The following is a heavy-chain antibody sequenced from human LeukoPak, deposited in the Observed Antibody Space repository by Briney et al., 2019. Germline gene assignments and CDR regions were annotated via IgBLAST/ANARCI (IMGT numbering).Heavy chain of an antibody. Sequence: GVSLRLSCAASGLTVSYNYMNWVRQAPGKGLEWVSLIYSGGDTHYADSVKGRFTISRDSSKNTLYLQMNSLRAEDTAVYYCARDPPAVRTNTYAWGQGTLVTVSS. J-gene: IGHJ5*02. D-gene: IGHD4/OR15-4a*01. V-gene: IGHV3-66*01. CDR2: IYSGGDT. CDR3: ARDPPAVRTNTYA. CDR1: GLTVSYNY.